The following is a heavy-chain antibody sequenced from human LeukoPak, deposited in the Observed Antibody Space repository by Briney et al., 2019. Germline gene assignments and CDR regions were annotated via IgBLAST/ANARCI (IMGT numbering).Heavy chain of an antibody. J-gene: IGHJ4*02. CDR3: AKQGPTVVTHFDT. CDR1: GYSISSGYY. Sequence: SETLSLTCAVSGYSISSGYYWGWIRQPPGKGLDWIASMYHSGSTYYNPSLKSRVTISVNTSKNQFSLRLSSVTAADTAVYYCAKQGPTVVTHFDTWGQGTLVTVSS. V-gene: IGHV4-38-2*01. CDR2: MYHSGST. D-gene: IGHD4-23*01.